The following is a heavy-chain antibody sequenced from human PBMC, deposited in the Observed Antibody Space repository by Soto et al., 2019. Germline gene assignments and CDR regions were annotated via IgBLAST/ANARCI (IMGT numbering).Heavy chain of an antibody. V-gene: IGHV1-69*13. CDR1: GGTFSSYA. D-gene: IGHD5-18*01. Sequence: ASVKVSCKASGGTFSSYAITWVRQAPGQGVEWMGGIIPIFGTANYAQKFQGRVTIIADESTSTAYMELSSLRSEDTAVYYCARSSAMVTYNWFDPWGQGTLVTVSS. CDR3: ARSSAMVTYNWFDP. J-gene: IGHJ5*02. CDR2: IIPIFGTA.